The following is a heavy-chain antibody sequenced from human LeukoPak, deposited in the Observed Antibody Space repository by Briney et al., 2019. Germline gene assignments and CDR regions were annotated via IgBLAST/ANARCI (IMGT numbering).Heavy chain of an antibody. CDR1: GGSISSSSYY. D-gene: IGHD3-10*01. CDR2: IYYSGST. V-gene: IGHV4-61*05. CDR3: AMVVYGSGSYYFDY. J-gene: IGHJ4*02. Sequence: SETLSLTCTVSGGSISSSSYYWGWIRQPPGKGLEWIGYIYYSGSTNYNPSLKSRVTISVDTSKNQFSLKLSSVTAADTAVYYCAMVVYGSGSYYFDYWGQGTLVTVSS.